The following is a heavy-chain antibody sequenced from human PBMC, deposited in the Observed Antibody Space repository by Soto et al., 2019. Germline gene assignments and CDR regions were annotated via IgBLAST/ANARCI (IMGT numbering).Heavy chain of an antibody. V-gene: IGHV3-48*01. J-gene: IGHJ4*02. CDR3: ARVGRRVPFSY. CDR2: ISSSSSTI. Sequence: HPGGSLRLSCAASGFTFGIYSMNWVRQAPGKGLEWVSYISSSSSTIYYADSVKGRFTISRDNAKNSLYLQMSSLRAEDTAVYYCARVGRRVPFSYWGQGTLVTVSS. D-gene: IGHD3-3*02. CDR1: GFTFGIYS.